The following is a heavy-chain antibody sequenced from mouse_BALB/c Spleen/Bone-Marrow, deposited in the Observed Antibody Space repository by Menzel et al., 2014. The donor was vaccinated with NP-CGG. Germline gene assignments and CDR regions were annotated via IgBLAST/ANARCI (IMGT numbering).Heavy chain of an antibody. CDR1: GFTFSSYY. V-gene: IGHV5-6-2*01. D-gene: IGHD1-1*01. J-gene: IGHJ2*01. Sequence: DVMLVESGGGLVKLGGSLKLSCAASGFTFSSYYMSWVRQTPEKRLELVAAINSNGGLTYYPDTVKGRFTISRDNAENILYLQMSSLKSDDTALYYCARHQRGSSFYYFDYWGQGTTLTVSS. CDR3: ARHQRGSSFYYFDY. CDR2: INSNGGLT.